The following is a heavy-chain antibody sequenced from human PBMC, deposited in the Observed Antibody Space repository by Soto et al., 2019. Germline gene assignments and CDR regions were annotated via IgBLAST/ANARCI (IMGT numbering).Heavy chain of an antibody. V-gene: IGHV1-58*01. CDR1: GFTFTSSA. J-gene: IGHJ4*02. CDR3: AAVRPPYYYDSSGYPIDY. Sequence: ASVKVSCKASGFTFTSSAVQWVRQARGQRLEWIGWIVVGSGNTNYAQKFQERVTITRDMSTSTAYMELSSLGSEDTAVYYCAAVRPPYYYDSSGYPIDYWGQGTPVTV. D-gene: IGHD3-22*01. CDR2: IVVGSGNT.